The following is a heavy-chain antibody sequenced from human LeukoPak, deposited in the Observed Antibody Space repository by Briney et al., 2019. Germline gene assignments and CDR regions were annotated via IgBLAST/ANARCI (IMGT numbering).Heavy chain of an antibody. CDR2: ISSSSSTI. J-gene: IGHJ5*02. D-gene: IGHD1-26*01. CDR3: AARWELLPKES. CDR1: GFTFSSYE. V-gene: IGHV3-48*03. Sequence: GGSLRLSCAASGFTFSSYEMNWVRQAPGKGLEWVSYISSSSSTIYYADSVKGRFTISRDNAKNSLYLQMNSLRAEDTAVYYCAARWELLPKESWGQGNLVTVSS.